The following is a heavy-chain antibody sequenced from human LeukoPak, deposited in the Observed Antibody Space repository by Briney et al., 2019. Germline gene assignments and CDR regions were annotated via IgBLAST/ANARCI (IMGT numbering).Heavy chain of an antibody. D-gene: IGHD3-22*01. CDR3: ARAYDSSGYFKLPFYWYFDL. CDR2: IYHSGST. V-gene: IGHV4-38-2*02. CDR1: GGSISSYY. Sequence: SETLSLTCTVSGGSISSYYWGWIRQPPGKGLEWIGSIYHSGSTYYNPSLKSRVTISVDTSKNQFSLKLSSVTAADTAVYYCARAYDSSGYFKLPFYWYFDLWGRGTLVTVSS. J-gene: IGHJ2*01.